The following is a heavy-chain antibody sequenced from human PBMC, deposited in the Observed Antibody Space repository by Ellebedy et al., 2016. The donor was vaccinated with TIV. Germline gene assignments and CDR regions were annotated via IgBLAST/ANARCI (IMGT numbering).Heavy chain of an antibody. CDR3: ARDGIVGGPTEYYFDS. V-gene: IGHV3-74*01. Sequence: GESLKISCAASGFTFSSYSMNWVRQAPGKGLVWVSSINSDGSRSTYADSVKGRFTISRDNAKNTLYLQMNSLRAEDTAVYYCARDGIVGGPTEYYFDSWGQGTLVTVSS. D-gene: IGHD1-26*01. CDR1: GFTFSSYS. CDR2: INSDGSRS. J-gene: IGHJ4*02.